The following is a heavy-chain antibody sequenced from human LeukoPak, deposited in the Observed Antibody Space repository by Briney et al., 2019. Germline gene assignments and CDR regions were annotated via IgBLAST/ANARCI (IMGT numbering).Heavy chain of an antibody. D-gene: IGHD3-9*01. Sequence: PGGSLRLSCAASGFTFSNAWMSWVRHAPGKGLEWVGRIKSKTDGGTTDYAAPVKGRFTISRDDSKNTLYLQMNSLKTEDTAVYYCTTLRYFDWSPDYWGQGTLVTVSS. CDR3: TTLRYFDWSPDY. J-gene: IGHJ4*02. V-gene: IGHV3-15*01. CDR1: GFTFSNAW. CDR2: IKSKTDGGTT.